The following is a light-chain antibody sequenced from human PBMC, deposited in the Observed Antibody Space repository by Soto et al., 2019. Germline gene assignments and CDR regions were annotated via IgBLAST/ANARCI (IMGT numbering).Light chain of an antibody. J-gene: IGLJ1*01. CDR2: GNT. V-gene: IGLV1-47*02. CDR3: AAWDDSLRGYV. CDR1: SSNIGRNY. Sequence: QSGLSQPPSASGTPGQRVTISCSGSSSNIGRNYIYWYQQLPGTAPKLLIYGNTQRPSGVPDRFSGSKSGTSVSLAISGLRSEDEADYYCAAWDDSLRGYVFGTGTKVTVL.